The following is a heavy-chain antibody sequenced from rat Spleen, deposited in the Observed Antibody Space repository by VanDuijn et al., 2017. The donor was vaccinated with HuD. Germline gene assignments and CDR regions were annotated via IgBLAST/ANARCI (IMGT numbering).Heavy chain of an antibody. CDR1: GFTFNNYG. CDR3: AACGPSHYFDY. J-gene: IGHJ2*01. D-gene: IGHD4-1*01. V-gene: IGHV5-19*01. Sequence: EVQLVESGGGLVQPRKSLKLSCAASGFTFNNYGMHWIRQAPTKGLEWVTSISPTGGSTFYRDSVKGRFTISRDNAKSTLYLQMDSLRSEDTAMYYCAACGPSHYFDYWGQGVMVTVSS. CDR2: ISPTGGST.